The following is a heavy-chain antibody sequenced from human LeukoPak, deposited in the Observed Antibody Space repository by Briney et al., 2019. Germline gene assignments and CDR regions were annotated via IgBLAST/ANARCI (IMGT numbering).Heavy chain of an antibody. CDR3: ARGPPRGKYYYMDV. D-gene: IGHD1-1*01. CDR1: GFTFSSFD. J-gene: IGHJ6*03. Sequence: PGGSLRLSCAASGFTFSSFDMHWVRQPTGQGLEWVSTIGTASDTYYPGSVEGRFTLSRDNAKNSLYLQMNSLTAGDTAVYYCARGPPRGKYYYMDVWGTGTTVTVSS. V-gene: IGHV3-13*01. CDR2: IGTASDT.